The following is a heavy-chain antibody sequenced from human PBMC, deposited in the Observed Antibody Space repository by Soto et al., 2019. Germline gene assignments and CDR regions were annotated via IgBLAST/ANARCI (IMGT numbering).Heavy chain of an antibody. CDR2: INVYNGNK. J-gene: IGHJ4*02. D-gene: IGHD2-21*01. CDR1: GYTFRSYS. V-gene: IGHV1-18*01. Sequence: ASVKVSCKTSGYTFRSYSISWVRQAPGQGLEWMGWINVYNGNKKYAQNLQGRVTMTTDTSTSTAYMELRSLRSDDTAVYYCARGEGGPRWGSIDYWGQGTLVTVSS. CDR3: ARGEGGPRWGSIDY.